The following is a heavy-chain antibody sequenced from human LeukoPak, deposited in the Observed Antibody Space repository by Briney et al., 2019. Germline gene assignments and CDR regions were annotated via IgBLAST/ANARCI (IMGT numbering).Heavy chain of an antibody. J-gene: IGHJ5*02. D-gene: IGHD3-3*01. V-gene: IGHV4-59*02. CDR2: VYYSGST. CDR3: ARLNYDFWSGYPPGEWFDP. Sequence: SETLSLTCVVSGGSVSGYYWGWIRQPPGRGLEWIGYVYYSGSTNYNPSFKSRITISVDTSRNQFSLQLSSVTAADTAVYYCARLNYDFWSGYPPGEWFDPWGQGTLVTVSS. CDR1: GGSVSGYY.